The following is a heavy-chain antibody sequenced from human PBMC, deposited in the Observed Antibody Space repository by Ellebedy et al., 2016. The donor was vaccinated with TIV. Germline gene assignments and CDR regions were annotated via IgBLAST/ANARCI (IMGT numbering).Heavy chain of an antibody. D-gene: IGHD3-10*01. V-gene: IGHV1-18*04. CDR3: ARDGSSGSYYKGYYGMDV. Sequence: AASVKVSCKASGYTFTSYGISWVRQAPGQGLEWMGWISAYNGNTNYAQKLQGRVTMTTDTSTSTAYMELSSLRSEDTAVYYCARDGSSGSYYKGYYGMDVWGQGTTVTVSS. CDR2: ISAYNGNT. J-gene: IGHJ6*02. CDR1: GYTFTSYG.